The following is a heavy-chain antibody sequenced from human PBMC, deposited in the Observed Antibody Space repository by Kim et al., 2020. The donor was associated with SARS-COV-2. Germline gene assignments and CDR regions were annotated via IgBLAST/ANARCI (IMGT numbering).Heavy chain of an antibody. CDR2: IYYSGST. J-gene: IGHJ6*01. CDR1: GGSISSYY. CDR3: ARDLTYGSGSYRYYYGMDV. Sequence: SETLSLTCTVSGGSISSYYWSWIRQPPGKGLEWIGYIYYSGSTNYNPSLKSRVTISVDTSKNQFSLKLSSVTAADTAVYYCARDLTYGSGSYRYYYGMDV. V-gene: IGHV4-59*01. D-gene: IGHD3-10*01.